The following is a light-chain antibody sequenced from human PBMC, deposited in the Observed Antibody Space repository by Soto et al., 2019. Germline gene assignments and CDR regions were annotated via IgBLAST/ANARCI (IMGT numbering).Light chain of an antibody. CDR1: QSLLHSNGYNY. J-gene: IGKJ3*01. CDR2: LGS. Sequence: PLSLPVTPGEPASSSCMSSQSLLHSNGYNYLDWYLQKPGQSPQLLIYLGSNRASGVPDRFSGSGSGTDFTLTISSLQAEDVAVYYCQQYYSTPFTFGPGTKVDI. V-gene: IGKV2-28*01. CDR3: QQYYSTPFT.